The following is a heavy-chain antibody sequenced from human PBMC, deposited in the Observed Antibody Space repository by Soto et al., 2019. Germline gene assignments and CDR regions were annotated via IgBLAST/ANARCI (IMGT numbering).Heavy chain of an antibody. D-gene: IGHD2-15*01. CDR1: GGSFSAFY. CDR3: GPRGAVAPRGY. Sequence: QVQLQQWGAGLLKPSETLSLNCAVSGGSFSAFYWTWIRQLPGKGLVWIGKINHIGNTNYNPSFESRVAISVDTSKNQFSLSLRSVTAADTAVYYCGPRGAVAPRGYWGQGTLATVSS. CDR2: INHIGNT. J-gene: IGHJ4*02. V-gene: IGHV4-34*02.